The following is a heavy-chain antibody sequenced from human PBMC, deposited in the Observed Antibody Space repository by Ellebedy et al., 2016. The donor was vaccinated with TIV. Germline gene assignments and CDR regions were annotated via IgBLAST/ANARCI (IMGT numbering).Heavy chain of an antibody. J-gene: IGHJ4*02. D-gene: IGHD4-17*01. CDR1: GFSFNNFA. CDR3: GRDPNHMTSRTTEGVF. CDR2: VTSVGNYR. V-gene: IGHV3-21*01. Sequence: PGGSLRLSCVGSGFSFNNFAMSWVRLAPGKGLEWVASVTSVGNYRYYGDSVKGRFTVSRDNAKSSLYLQMDSLRAEDTGVYYCGRDPNHMTSRTTEGVFWGQGTLVTVSS.